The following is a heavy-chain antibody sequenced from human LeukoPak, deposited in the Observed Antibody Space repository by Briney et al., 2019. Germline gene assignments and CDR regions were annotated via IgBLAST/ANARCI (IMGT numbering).Heavy chain of an antibody. V-gene: IGHV4-39*02. CDR3: ARDLGPSDL. Sequence: SETLSLTCTVSGGSISSSSYYWGWIRQPPGKGLEWIGSIYYSGSTYYNPSLKSRVTISVDTSKNQFSLKLSSVTAADTAVYYCARDLGPSDLWGRGTLVTVSS. CDR2: IYYSGST. J-gene: IGHJ2*01. CDR1: GGSISSSSYY.